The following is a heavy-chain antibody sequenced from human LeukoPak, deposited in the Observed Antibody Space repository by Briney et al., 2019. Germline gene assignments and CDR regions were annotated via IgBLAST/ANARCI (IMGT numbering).Heavy chain of an antibody. J-gene: IGHJ4*02. CDR1: GGSISSSSYY. CDR2: IYYSGST. CDR3: ARHSSSGGLLGL. V-gene: IGHV4-39*01. Sequence: KPSETLSLTCTVSGGSISSSSYYWGWIRQPPGKGLEWIGSIYYSGSTYYNPSLKMRVTISVDTSKNQFSLKLSSVTAADTAVYYCARHSSSGGLLGLWGQGTLVTVSS. D-gene: IGHD2-15*01.